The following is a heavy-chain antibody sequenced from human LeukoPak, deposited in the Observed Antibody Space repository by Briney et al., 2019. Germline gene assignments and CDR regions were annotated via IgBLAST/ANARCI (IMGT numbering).Heavy chain of an antibody. Sequence: ASVKVSCKASGYTFTSYDINWVRQATGQGLEWMGWMNPNSGNTGYAQKFQGRVTITRNTSISTAYMELSSLRSEDTAVYYCARGTFSDFWNGYEYFQHWGQGTLVTVSS. CDR1: GYTFTSYD. CDR3: ARGTFSDFWNGYEYFQH. CDR2: MNPNSGNT. V-gene: IGHV1-8*03. J-gene: IGHJ1*01. D-gene: IGHD3-3*01.